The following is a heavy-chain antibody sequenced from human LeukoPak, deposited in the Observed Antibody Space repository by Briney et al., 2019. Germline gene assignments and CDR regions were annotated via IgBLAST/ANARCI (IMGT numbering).Heavy chain of an antibody. CDR2: IFASGST. J-gene: IGHJ4*02. CDR3: ARWLRYRYFDY. V-gene: IGHV4-61*02. Sequence: SQTLSLTCTVSGASISSGSYYWNWIRQPAGKGLEWIGRIFASGSTNYNPSLKSRVTISVDTSKNQFSLKLRSVTAADTAVYYCARWLRYRYFDYWGQGTLVTVSS. D-gene: IGHD5-12*01. CDR1: GASISSGSYY.